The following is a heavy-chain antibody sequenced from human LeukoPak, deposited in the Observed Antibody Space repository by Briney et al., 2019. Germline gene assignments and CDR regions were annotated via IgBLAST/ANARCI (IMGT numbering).Heavy chain of an antibody. CDR2: ISSSGSTI. V-gene: IGHV3-48*03. J-gene: IGHJ1*01. CDR1: GFTFSSYE. Sequence: GGSLRLSCAASGFTFSSYEMNWVRQAPGKGLEWVSYISSSGSTIYYADSVKGRFTISRDNAKNSLYLQMNSLRAADTAVYYSARAFSSEYFQHWGQGTLVTVSS. CDR3: ARAFSSEYFQH. D-gene: IGHD3-3*01.